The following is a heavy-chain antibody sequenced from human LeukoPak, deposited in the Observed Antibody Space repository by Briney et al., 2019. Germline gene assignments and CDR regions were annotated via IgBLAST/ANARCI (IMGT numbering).Heavy chain of an antibody. CDR1: GGSFSGYY. J-gene: IGHJ4*02. D-gene: IGHD3-22*01. CDR2: INHSGST. Sequence: SETLSPTCAVYGGSFSGYYWSWIRQPPGKGLEWIGEINHSGSTNYNPSLKSRVTISVDTSKNQFSLKLSSVTAADTAVYYCARLDSSGYYYATFDYWGQGTLVTVSS. V-gene: IGHV4-34*01. CDR3: ARLDSSGYYYATFDY.